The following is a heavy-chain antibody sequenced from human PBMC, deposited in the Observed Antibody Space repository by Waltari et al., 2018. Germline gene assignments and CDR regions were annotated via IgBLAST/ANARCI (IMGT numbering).Heavy chain of an antibody. Sequence: QVQLQQWGAGLLKPSETLSLTCAVYGGSFSGYYWSWIRQPPGKGLEWIGEINHSGSTNDNPTLKSRVTISVDTSMNQFSLKLSSVTAADTAVYYCARLGAAGRGYYYGMDVWGQGTTVTVSS. CDR3: ARLGAAGRGYYYGMDV. V-gene: IGHV4-34*01. J-gene: IGHJ6*02. D-gene: IGHD6-13*01. CDR2: INHSGST. CDR1: GGSFSGYY.